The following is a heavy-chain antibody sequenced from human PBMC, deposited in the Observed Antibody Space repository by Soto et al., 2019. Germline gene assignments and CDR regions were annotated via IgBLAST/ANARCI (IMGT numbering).Heavy chain of an antibody. J-gene: IGHJ4*02. V-gene: IGHV3-21*01. CDR2: ISSSSSFI. CDR1: GFSLSDYS. Sequence: DVQLVESGGGLVKPGGSPRLSCAASGFSLSDYSMNWIRQAPGKGLEWVASISSSSSFIHYAESMKGRFTISRDNAKNSLYLQMNSLSAEDTAVYYCAGSSDDGRDNWGQGTLVTVSS. CDR3: AGSSDDGRDN. D-gene: IGHD1-26*01.